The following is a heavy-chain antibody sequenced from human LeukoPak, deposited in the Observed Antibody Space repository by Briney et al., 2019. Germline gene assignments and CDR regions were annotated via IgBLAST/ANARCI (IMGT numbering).Heavy chain of an antibody. V-gene: IGHV3-11*01. J-gene: IGHJ5*02. Sequence: GGSLRLSCAAPGFTFSDYYMSWIRQAPGKGLEWVSYISSSGSTIYYADSVKGRFTISRDNAKNSLYLQMNSLRAEDTALYYCARGSGTCSSTSCQLRFDPWGQGTLVTVSS. CDR2: ISSSGSTI. CDR3: ARGSGTCSSTSCQLRFDP. CDR1: GFTFSDYY. D-gene: IGHD2-2*01.